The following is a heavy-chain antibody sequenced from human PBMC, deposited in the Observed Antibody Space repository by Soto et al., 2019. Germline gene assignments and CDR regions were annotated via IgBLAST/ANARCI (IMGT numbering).Heavy chain of an antibody. CDR2: ISAYNGNT. V-gene: IGHV1-18*01. D-gene: IGHD3-9*01. Sequence: SLKVSCKASGYTCTRHGVSCVRRAPGQGLEWMGWISAYNGNTNYAQKLQGRVTMTTDTSTSTAYMELRSLRSDDTAVYYCARDSRNGLLYFVSRGQGLPVSVSS. J-gene: IGHJ4*02. CDR1: GYTCTRHG. CDR3: ARDSRNGLLYFVS.